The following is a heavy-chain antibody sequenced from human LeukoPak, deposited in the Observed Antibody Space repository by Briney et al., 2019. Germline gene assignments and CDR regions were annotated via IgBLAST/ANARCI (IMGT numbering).Heavy chain of an antibody. V-gene: IGHV4-39*07. CDR2: IYYSGST. Sequence: SETLSLTCTVSGGSISSGSYYWSWIRQPAGKGLEWIGRIYYSGSTYYNPSLKSRVTISVDTSKNQFSLKLSSVTAADTAVYYCASATPDYGDYVSVGREANYYFDYWGQGTLVTVSS. CDR3: ASATPDYGDYVSVGREANYYFDY. CDR1: GGSISSGSYY. J-gene: IGHJ4*02. D-gene: IGHD4-17*01.